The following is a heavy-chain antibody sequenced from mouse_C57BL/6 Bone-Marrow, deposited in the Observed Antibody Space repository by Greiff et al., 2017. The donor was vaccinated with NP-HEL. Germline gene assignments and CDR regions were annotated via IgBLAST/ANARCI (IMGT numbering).Heavy chain of an antibody. Sequence: VQLQQSGAELARPGASVKLSCKASGYTFTSYGISWVKQRTGQGLEWIGEIYPRSGNTYYNEKFKGKATLTADKSSSTAYMEHRSLTSEDSAVYFCARSHAIVATRGYYFDYWGQGTTLTVSS. V-gene: IGHV1-81*01. CDR2: IYPRSGNT. D-gene: IGHD1-1*01. CDR3: ARSHAIVATRGYYFDY. CDR1: GYTFTSYG. J-gene: IGHJ2*01.